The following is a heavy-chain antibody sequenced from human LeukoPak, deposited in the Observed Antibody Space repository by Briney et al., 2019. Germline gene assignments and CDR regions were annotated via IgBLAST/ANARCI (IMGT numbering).Heavy chain of an antibody. Sequence: GGSLRLSCAASGFTFSSYSMHWVRQAPGKGLEWVSSISDSSTYIYYADSVKGRFTISRDNAKDSLYLRMNSLRAEDTAMYYCASPALGQVTMKPWGQGTLVTVSS. D-gene: IGHD3-22*01. J-gene: IGHJ5*02. V-gene: IGHV3-21*01. CDR3: ASPALGQVTMKP. CDR1: GFTFSSYS. CDR2: ISDSSTYI.